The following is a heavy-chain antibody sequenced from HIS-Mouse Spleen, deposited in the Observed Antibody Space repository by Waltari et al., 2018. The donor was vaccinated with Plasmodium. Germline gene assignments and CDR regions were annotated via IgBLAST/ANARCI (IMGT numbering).Heavy chain of an antibody. V-gene: IGHV4-39*07. CDR1: GGSISTSSYY. Sequence: QLQLQESGPGLVKPSETPSLTCPVTGGSISTSSYYWGWIRQPPGKGLEWIGSIYYSGSTYYNPSLKSRVTISVDTSKNQFSLKLSSVTAADTAVYYCARGGYFDYWGQGTLVTVSS. CDR2: IYYSGST. J-gene: IGHJ4*02. CDR3: ARGGYFDY.